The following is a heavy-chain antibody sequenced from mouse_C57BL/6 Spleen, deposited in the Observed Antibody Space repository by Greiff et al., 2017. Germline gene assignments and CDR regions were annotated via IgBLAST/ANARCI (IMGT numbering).Heavy chain of an antibody. Sequence: EVQLQQSGPELVKPGASVKISCKASGYSFTGYYMNWVKQSPEKSLEWIGEINPRTGGTTYNQKFKAKATLTVDKSSSTAYMQLKSLTSEDSAVYYCARSGSRSSYYFDYWGQGTTLTVSS. D-gene: IGHD1-1*01. J-gene: IGHJ2*01. CDR3: ARSGSRSSYYFDY. CDR1: GYSFTGYY. V-gene: IGHV1-42*01. CDR2: INPRTGGT.